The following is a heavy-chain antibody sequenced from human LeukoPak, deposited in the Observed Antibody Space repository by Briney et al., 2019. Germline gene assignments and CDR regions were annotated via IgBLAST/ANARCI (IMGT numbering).Heavy chain of an antibody. Sequence: ASVKVSCKASGYTXAGYYMHLVRQAPGQGLEWMGWINPNSGGTNYAQKFQGRGTMTRDTSISTAYMELSRLRSDDTAVYYCARALKYYYGSGSLYYFDYWGQGTLVTVSS. V-gene: IGHV1-2*02. D-gene: IGHD3-10*01. CDR1: GYTXAGYY. J-gene: IGHJ4*02. CDR3: ARALKYYYGSGSLYYFDY. CDR2: INPNSGGT.